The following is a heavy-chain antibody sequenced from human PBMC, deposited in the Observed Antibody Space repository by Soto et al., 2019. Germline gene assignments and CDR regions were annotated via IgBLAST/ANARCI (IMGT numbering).Heavy chain of an antibody. CDR2: IYYSGST. CDR3: ARDLGQEGCTNGVCYYYYYGMDV. V-gene: IGHV4-59*01. CDR1: GDSFSAYS. Sequence: PSETLSLTCTVSGDSFSAYSWSWVRQPPGKGLEWIGNIYYSGSTNYNPSLKSRVTISVDTSKNQFSLKLSSVTAADTAVYYCARDLGQEGCTNGVCYYYYYGMDVWGQGTTVTVSS. D-gene: IGHD2-8*01. J-gene: IGHJ6*02.